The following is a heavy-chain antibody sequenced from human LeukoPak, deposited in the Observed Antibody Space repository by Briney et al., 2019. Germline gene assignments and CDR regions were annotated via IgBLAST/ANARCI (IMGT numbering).Heavy chain of an antibody. V-gene: IGHV3-53*01. CDR1: GFSFSTYT. J-gene: IGHJ6*02. Sequence: PGGSLRLSCAASGFSFSTYTMNWVRQAPGKGLEWVSVIYSGGTTYYADSVKGRFTISRDNSKNTLYLQMNSLRAEDTAVYYCARGGSGWSYYYYYAMDVWGQGTTVTVSS. CDR2: IYSGGTT. D-gene: IGHD6-19*01. CDR3: ARGGSGWSYYYYYAMDV.